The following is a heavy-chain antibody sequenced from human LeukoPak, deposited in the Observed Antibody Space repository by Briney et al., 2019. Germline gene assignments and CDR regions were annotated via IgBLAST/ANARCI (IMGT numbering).Heavy chain of an antibody. D-gene: IGHD3-9*01. CDR3: ARENSHYDILTGYYNVEYDY. Sequence: SETLFLTCAVYGGSFSGYYWSWIRQPPGKGLEWIGEINHSGSTNYNPSLKSRVTISVDTSKNQFSLKLSSVTAADTAVYYCARENSHYDILTGYYNVEYDYWGQGTLVTVSS. J-gene: IGHJ4*02. V-gene: IGHV4-34*01. CDR2: INHSGST. CDR1: GGSFSGYY.